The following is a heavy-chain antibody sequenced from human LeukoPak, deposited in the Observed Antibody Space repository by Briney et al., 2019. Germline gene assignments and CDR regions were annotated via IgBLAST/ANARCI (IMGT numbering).Heavy chain of an antibody. CDR3: ARSFLSIAAAATDY. Sequence: PGRSLRLSCAASGFTFSSYGMHWVRQAPGKGLEWVVVISYDGSNKYYADSVKGRFTISRDNSKNSLYLQMNSLRAEDTAVYYCARSFLSIAAAATDYWGQGTLVTVSS. V-gene: IGHV3-30*03. D-gene: IGHD6-13*01. CDR1: GFTFSSYG. J-gene: IGHJ4*02. CDR2: ISYDGSNK.